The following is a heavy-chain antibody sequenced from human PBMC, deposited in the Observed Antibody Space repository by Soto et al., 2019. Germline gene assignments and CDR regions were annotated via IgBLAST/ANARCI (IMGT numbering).Heavy chain of an antibody. CDR1: GYTFTSYY. D-gene: IGHD2-2*01. J-gene: IGHJ5*02. CDR2: INSSGGST. V-gene: IGHV1-46*01. CDR3: ARSWWGTEQLLAYNWLDA. Sequence: QVQLVQSGAEVKKPGASVKVSCKASGYTFTSYYMHWVRQAPGQGLEWMGIINSSGGSTNYAQKIQGRVTMTRATATSTVYMELSSLRSEDTAVYFCARSWWGTEQLLAYNWLDAWGQGTLVTVSS.